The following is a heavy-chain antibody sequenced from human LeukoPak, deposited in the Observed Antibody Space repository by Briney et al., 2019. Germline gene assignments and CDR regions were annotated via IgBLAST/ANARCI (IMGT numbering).Heavy chain of an antibody. Sequence: PGGSLRLSCAASGFTFYDYAMHWVRQAPGKGLEWVSGISWNSGSIGYADSVKGRFTISRDNAKNSLYLQMNSLRAEDTALYYCAKDFQYYDSSGYLDYWGQGTLVTVSS. J-gene: IGHJ4*02. V-gene: IGHV3-9*01. CDR1: GFTFYDYA. CDR3: AKDFQYYDSSGYLDY. CDR2: ISWNSGSI. D-gene: IGHD3-22*01.